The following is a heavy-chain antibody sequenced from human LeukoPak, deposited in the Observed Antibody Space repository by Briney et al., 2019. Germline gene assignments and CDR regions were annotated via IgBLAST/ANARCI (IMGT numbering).Heavy chain of an antibody. CDR2: IYYSGST. J-gene: IGHJ3*02. CDR1: GGSISSSNYY. CDR3: ARAGEMATSSAFDI. Sequence: SETLSLTCTVSGGSISSSNYYWGWIRQSPGKGLEWIGTIYYSGSTFYNPSLKSRVTMSLDTSKNQFSLKLSSVTAADTAVYYCARAGEMATSSAFDIWGQGTMVTVSS. D-gene: IGHD5-24*01. V-gene: IGHV4-39*07.